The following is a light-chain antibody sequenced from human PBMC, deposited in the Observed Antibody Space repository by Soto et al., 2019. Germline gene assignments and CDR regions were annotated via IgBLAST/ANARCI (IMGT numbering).Light chain of an antibody. V-gene: IGKV3-20*01. CDR3: QQYGTSPLT. CDR1: QTVSKTY. CDR2: GTS. Sequence: EIVLTQSPGTLSVSPGERATLSCRASQTVSKTYLAWYQQKPGQAPRLLIYGTSTRATGIPDRFSGSGSGTDFTLTISRLEPDDFAVYYCQQYGTSPLTFGQGTKVEIK. J-gene: IGKJ2*01.